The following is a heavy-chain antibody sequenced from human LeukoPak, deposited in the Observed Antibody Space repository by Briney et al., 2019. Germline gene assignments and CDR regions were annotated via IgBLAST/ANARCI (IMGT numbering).Heavy chain of an antibody. Sequence: GGSLRLSCVASGFTFKNYAMNWVRQAPGKGLEWVSSLTGSGGGTYYADSVKGRLTISRDNSKNTLYLQMNTLRAEDTAVYYCAREYSSSAIFDYWGQGTLVTVSS. V-gene: IGHV3-23*01. CDR1: GFTFKNYA. J-gene: IGHJ4*02. CDR3: AREYSSSAIFDY. CDR2: LTGSGGGT. D-gene: IGHD6-6*01.